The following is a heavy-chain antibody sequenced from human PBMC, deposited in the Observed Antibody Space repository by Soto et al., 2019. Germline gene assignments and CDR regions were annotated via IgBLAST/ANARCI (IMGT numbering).Heavy chain of an antibody. Sequence: QVQLVQSGAEVKKPGSSVKVSCKASGGTFSSYAISWVRQAPGQGLEWMGGIIPIFGTANSAQKFQGRVTITADESTSTAYMELSSLRYEDTAVYYCARGVMKGDGYKCFDYWGQGTLVTVSS. CDR2: IIPIFGTA. V-gene: IGHV1-69*12. D-gene: IGHD5-12*01. CDR3: ARGVMKGDGYKCFDY. J-gene: IGHJ4*02. CDR1: GGTFSSYA.